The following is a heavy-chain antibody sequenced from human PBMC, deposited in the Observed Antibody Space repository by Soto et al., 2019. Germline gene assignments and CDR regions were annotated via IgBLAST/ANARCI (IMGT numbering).Heavy chain of an antibody. CDR1: GYSFATAG. Sequence: QVKLVQSGTEVKKPGASMKVSCKASGYSFATAGISWVRQAPGQGLEWMGWISAYNGNTNYDRKLQDRVTMTTNTSTSTAYLELRSLRSDDTAVYYYARAGQYYDSSGYANWGQGTLVTVSS. CDR2: ISAYNGNT. D-gene: IGHD3-22*01. CDR3: ARAGQYYDSSGYAN. V-gene: IGHV1-18*01. J-gene: IGHJ4*02.